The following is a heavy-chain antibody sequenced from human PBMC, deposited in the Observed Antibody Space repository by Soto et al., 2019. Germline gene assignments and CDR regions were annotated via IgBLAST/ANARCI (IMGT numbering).Heavy chain of an antibody. Sequence: ASVKVSCKVSGYTLTELSMHWVRQAPGKGLEWMGGFDPEDGETIYAQKFQGRVTMTEDTSTDTAYMELSSLRSEDTAVYYCATSRLAADGTPNEIDHWRQRTLVTVS. CDR3: ATSRLAADGTPNEIDH. D-gene: IGHD6-13*01. V-gene: IGHV1-24*01. J-gene: IGHJ1*01. CDR2: FDPEDGET. CDR1: GYTLTELS.